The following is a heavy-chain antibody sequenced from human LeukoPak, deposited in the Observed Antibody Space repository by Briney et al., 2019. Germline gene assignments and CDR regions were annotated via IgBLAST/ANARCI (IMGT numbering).Heavy chain of an antibody. D-gene: IGHD3-3*01. V-gene: IGHV3-30*18. CDR3: AKERGWGYDFWSGNYGMDV. J-gene: IGHJ6*02. CDR1: GFTFSSYG. Sequence: GGSLRLSCAASGFTFSSYGMHWVRQAPGKGLEWVAVISYDGSNKYYADSVKGRFTISRDNSKNTLYLQMNSLRAEDTAVYYCAKERGWGYDFWSGNYGMDVWGQRTTVTVSS. CDR2: ISYDGSNK.